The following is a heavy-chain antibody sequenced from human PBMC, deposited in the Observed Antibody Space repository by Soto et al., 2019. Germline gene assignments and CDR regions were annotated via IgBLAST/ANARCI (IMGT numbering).Heavy chain of an antibody. V-gene: IGHV4-59*01. Sequence: QVQLQESGPGLVKPSETLSPTCTVSGGSISSYYWSWIRQPPGKGLEWIGYIYYSGSTNYNPSLKSRVTISVDTSKNQFSLKLSSVTAADTAVYYCARGGRWLQFGYFDYWGQGTLVTVSS. D-gene: IGHD5-12*01. J-gene: IGHJ4*02. CDR1: GGSISSYY. CDR2: IYYSGST. CDR3: ARGGRWLQFGYFDY.